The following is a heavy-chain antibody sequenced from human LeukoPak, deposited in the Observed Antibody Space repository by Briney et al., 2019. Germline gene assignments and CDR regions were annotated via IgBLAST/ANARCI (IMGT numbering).Heavy chain of an antibody. CDR1: GYTFTSHY. CDR2: INPSGGST. V-gene: IGHV1-46*01. Sequence: GASVKVSCKASGYTFTSHYIHWVRQAPGQGLEWMGIINPSGGSTSYAQMFQGRVTMTRDASTSTVYMELSSLRSEDTAVYYCARDRGGNTYWFGPWGQGTLVTVSS. D-gene: IGHD4-23*01. J-gene: IGHJ5*02. CDR3: ARDRGGNTYWFGP.